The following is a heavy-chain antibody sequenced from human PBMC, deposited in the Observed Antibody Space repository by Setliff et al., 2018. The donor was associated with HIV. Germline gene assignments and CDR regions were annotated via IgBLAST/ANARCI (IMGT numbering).Heavy chain of an antibody. CDR3: ARGKWGNFLGAFDI. CDR2: IIPIFGIA. V-gene: IGHV1-69*10. D-gene: IGHD7-27*01. CDR1: GGTFTSYA. Sequence: SVKVSCKASGGTFTSYAISWVRQAPGQGLEWMGGIIPIFGIATYAQNFRGRITISADKSTDTAYMEVRSLRSEDTAVYYCARGKWGNFLGAFDIWGQGTMVTVSS. J-gene: IGHJ3*02.